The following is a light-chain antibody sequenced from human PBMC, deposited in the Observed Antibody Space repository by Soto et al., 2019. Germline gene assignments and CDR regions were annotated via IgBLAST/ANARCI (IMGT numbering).Light chain of an antibody. CDR3: LQHSAYPRT. J-gene: IGKJ1*01. CDR1: QGISNY. V-gene: IGKV1-17*01. CDR2: EVA. Sequence: DVQMTQSPSSLSASVGDRVTITCRASQGISNYFGWYQQKPGKAPKRLIYEVASLQSGDPSRFSGSGSGTEFTLTINGLQPEDFATYYCLQHSAYPRTFGQGTKVEMK.